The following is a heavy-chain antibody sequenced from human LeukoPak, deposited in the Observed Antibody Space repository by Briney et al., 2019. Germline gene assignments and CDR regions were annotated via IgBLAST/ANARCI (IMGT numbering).Heavy chain of an antibody. Sequence: GGSLRLSCAASGFTFSSYAMSWVRQAPGKGLEWVSAISGSGGSTYYADSVKGRFTISRDNSKNTLYLEMNSLRAEDAAVYYCAKDAYSSSSRRFDPWGQGTLVTVSS. CDR1: GFTFSSYA. D-gene: IGHD6-6*01. CDR3: AKDAYSSSSRRFDP. CDR2: ISGSGGST. V-gene: IGHV3-23*01. J-gene: IGHJ5*02.